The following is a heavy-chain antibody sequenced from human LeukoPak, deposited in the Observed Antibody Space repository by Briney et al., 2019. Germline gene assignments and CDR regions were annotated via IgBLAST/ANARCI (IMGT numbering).Heavy chain of an antibody. CDR2: IYSGGST. D-gene: IGHD3-10*01. CDR3: ATPPWGSGSYF. J-gene: IGHJ4*02. Sequence: GRSLSLSCAAPGFTVSSNYMSWVRQAPGKGLEWVSVIYSGGSTYYADSVKGRFTISRDNSKNTLYLQMNSLRAEDTAVYYCATPPWGSGSYFWGQGTLVTVSS. V-gene: IGHV3-53*01. CDR1: GFTVSSNY.